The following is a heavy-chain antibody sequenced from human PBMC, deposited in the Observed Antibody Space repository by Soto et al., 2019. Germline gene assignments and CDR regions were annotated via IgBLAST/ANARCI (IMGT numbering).Heavy chain of an antibody. CDR2: SSWNSGSI. CDR3: AKDIKGYSSGWAGFDY. Sequence: EVQLVESGGGWVQPGGSLRLSCPAPGFTFDAYAMHWVRQVPGKGLDWFSGSSWNSGSIGYADSVKGRFTISRDNAKNSLYLQMNSLRAEDTALYYCAKDIKGYSSGWAGFDYWGQGTLVTVSS. CDR1: GFTFDAYA. D-gene: IGHD6-19*01. V-gene: IGHV3-9*01. J-gene: IGHJ4*02.